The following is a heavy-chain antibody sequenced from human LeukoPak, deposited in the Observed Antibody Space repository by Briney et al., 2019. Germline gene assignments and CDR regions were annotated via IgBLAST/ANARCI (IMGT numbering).Heavy chain of an antibody. Sequence: GGSLRLSCAASGFTFSSYAMSWVRQASGKGLEWVSTISGSGGGTYYAESVKGRFTISRDNSKNMLYLQMNSLRAEDTAVYYCAKGLVVVVPAAWGQGTLVTVSS. CDR1: GFTFSSYA. CDR2: ISGSGGGT. J-gene: IGHJ5*02. V-gene: IGHV3-23*01. D-gene: IGHD2-2*01. CDR3: AKGLVVVVPAA.